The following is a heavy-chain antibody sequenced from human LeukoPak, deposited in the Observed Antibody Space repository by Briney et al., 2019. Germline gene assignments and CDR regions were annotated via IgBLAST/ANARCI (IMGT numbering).Heavy chain of an antibody. CDR2: ISWNSGSI. CDR3: AKGRSADFWSGYPFDY. Sequence: GGSLRLSCAASGFTFDDYAMHWVRQAPGKGLEWVSGISWNSGSIGYADSVKGRFTISRDNAKNSLYLQMNSLRAEDMALYYCAKGRSADFWSGYPFDYRGQGTLVTVSS. V-gene: IGHV3-9*03. J-gene: IGHJ4*02. D-gene: IGHD3-3*01. CDR1: GFTFDDYA.